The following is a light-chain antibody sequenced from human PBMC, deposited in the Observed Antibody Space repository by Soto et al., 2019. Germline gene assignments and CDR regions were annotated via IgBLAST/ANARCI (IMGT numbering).Light chain of an antibody. Sequence: EIVLTQSPGTLSLSPGEIATLSFRASQSVSSSYLAWYQQKPGQAPRLLIYGASSRATGIPDRFSGSGSGTDYTLTITNLEPEDFAIYYCQQRSNWPWTFGQGTKVDIK. CDR3: QQRSNWPWT. CDR1: QSVSSSY. J-gene: IGKJ1*01. CDR2: GAS. V-gene: IGKV3D-20*02.